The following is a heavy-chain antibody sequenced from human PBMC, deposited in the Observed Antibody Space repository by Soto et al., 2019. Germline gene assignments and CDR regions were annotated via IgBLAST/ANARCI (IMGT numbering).Heavy chain of an antibody. CDR1: GGSISSSSYY. CDR2: IYYSGST. J-gene: IGHJ4*02. Sequence: PSETLSLTCTVSGGSISSSSYYWGWIRQPPGKGLEWIGSIYYSGSTYYNPSLKSRVTISVDTSKNQFSLKLSSVTAADTAVYYCAGLIFRENPDYWGQGTLVTVSS. V-gene: IGHV4-39*01. D-gene: IGHD3-9*01. CDR3: AGLIFRENPDY.